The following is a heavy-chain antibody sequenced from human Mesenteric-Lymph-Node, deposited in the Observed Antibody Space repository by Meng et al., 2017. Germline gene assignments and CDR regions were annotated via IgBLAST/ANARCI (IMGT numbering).Heavy chain of an antibody. V-gene: IGHV3-48*03. CDR3: AGVRNFYDSSGYYHEVFDY. J-gene: IGHJ4*02. CDR1: GFTFSSYE. D-gene: IGHD3-22*01. Sequence: GESLKISCAASGFTFSSYEMNWVRQAPGKGLEWVSYISSSGSTIYYADSVKGRFTISRDNAKNSLYLQMNSLRAEDTAVYYCAGVRNFYDSSGYYHEVFDYWGQGTLVTVSS. CDR2: ISSSGSTI.